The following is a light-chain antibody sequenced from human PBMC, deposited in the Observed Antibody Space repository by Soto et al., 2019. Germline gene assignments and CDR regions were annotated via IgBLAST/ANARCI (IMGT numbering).Light chain of an antibody. V-gene: IGKV1-39*01. J-gene: IGKJ1*01. CDR3: QQSYSAPWT. CDR2: AAS. CDR1: QSISNY. Sequence: DIPMTQSPSSLSASVGDRVNITCRASQSISNYLNWYQQKPGKAPNLLIYAASSLQSGVPSRFSGSGSGTDFTLTISSLQPEDFATYYCQQSYSAPWTFGQGTKVEIK.